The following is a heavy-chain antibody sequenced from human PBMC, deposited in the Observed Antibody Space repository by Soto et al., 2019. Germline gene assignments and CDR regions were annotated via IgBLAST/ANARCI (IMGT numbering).Heavy chain of an antibody. CDR1: GGSFSGYY. J-gene: IGHJ6*03. V-gene: IGHV4-34*01. CDR2: INHSGST. D-gene: IGHD2-21*01. CDR3: ARGLMYCGGDCYSYLYYYYYYMDV. Sequence: SETLSLTCAVYGGSFSGYYWSWIRQPPGKGLEWIGEINHSGSTNYNPSLKSRVTISVATSKNQFSLKLSSVTAADTAVYYCARGLMYCGGDCYSYLYYYYYYMDVWGKGTTVTVSS.